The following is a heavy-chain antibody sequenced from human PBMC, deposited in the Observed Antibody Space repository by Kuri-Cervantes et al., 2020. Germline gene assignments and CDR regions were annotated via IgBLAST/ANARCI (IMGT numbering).Heavy chain of an antibody. D-gene: IGHD6-13*01. CDR2: ISGSGDRI. CDR3: ARGREGGSSWYPADAFDI. Sequence: GESLKISCAASGFTFSTYAINWVRQAPGKGLEWVSGISGSGDRIYYADSVKGRFTISRDNAKNSLYLQMNSLKAEDTAVYYCARGREGGSSWYPADAFDIWGQGTMVTVSS. CDR1: GFTFSTYA. V-gene: IGHV3-23*01. J-gene: IGHJ3*02.